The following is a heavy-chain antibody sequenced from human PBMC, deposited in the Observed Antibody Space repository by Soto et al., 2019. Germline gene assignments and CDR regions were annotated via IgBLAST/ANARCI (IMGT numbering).Heavy chain of an antibody. J-gene: IGHJ3*02. V-gene: IGHV4-34*01. Sequence: SETLSLTCAVYGGSFSGYYWSWIRQPPGKGLEWIGEINHSGSTNYNPSLKSRITISVDTSKNQFSLKLSSVTAADTAVYYCARGLEIDHYGDYVWAFDIWGQGTMVTVSS. CDR1: GGSFSGYY. CDR2: INHSGST. CDR3: ARGLEIDHYGDYVWAFDI. D-gene: IGHD4-17*01.